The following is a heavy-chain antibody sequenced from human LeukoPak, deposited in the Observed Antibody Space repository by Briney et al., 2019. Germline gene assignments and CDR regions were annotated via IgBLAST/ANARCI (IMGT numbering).Heavy chain of an antibody. CDR3: ARGFGLWLIWFDY. J-gene: IGHJ4*02. Sequence: SETLSLTCTVSGGSISSSSYYWSWIRQPPGKGLEWIGEINHSGSTNYNPSLKSRVTISVDTSKNQFSLKLSSVTAADTAVYYCARGFGLWLIWFDYWGQGTLVTVSS. D-gene: IGHD5-18*01. CDR1: GGSISSSSYY. V-gene: IGHV4-39*07. CDR2: INHSGST.